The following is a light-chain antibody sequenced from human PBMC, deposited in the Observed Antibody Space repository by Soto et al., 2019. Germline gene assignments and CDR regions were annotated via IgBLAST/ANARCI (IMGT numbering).Light chain of an antibody. CDR3: SSYTGSITWV. CDR1: RSDVGGYNY. Sequence: QSALTQPASVSGSPGQSITISCTGTRSDVGGYNYVSWYQQHSGKAPKLMIYDVSNRPSGVSNRFSGSKSGNTASLTISGRQVEDEADYYCSSYTGSITWVFGVGTKVTVL. J-gene: IGLJ3*02. CDR2: DVS. V-gene: IGLV2-14*01.